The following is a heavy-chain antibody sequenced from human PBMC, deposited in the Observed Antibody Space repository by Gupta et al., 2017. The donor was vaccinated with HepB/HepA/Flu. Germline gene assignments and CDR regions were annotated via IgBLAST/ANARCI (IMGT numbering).Heavy chain of an antibody. D-gene: IGHD3-16*01. J-gene: IGHJ4*02. V-gene: IGHV2-5*02. CDR1: GFPLSPIRVG. Sequence: QFTLEESGPTLVNPTQTLTLACTFSGFPLSPIRVGVGWFRQPPGKALEWLALVYWDDDKRFSPSFNSRLTITKDTSKNQVVLTMTNMDPGDTATYHCARLNPPGGAFDYWGQGTLVTVSS. CDR2: VYWDDDK. CDR3: ARLNPPGGAFDY.